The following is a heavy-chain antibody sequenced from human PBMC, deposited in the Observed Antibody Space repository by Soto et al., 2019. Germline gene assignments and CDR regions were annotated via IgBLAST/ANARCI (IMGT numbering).Heavy chain of an antibody. J-gene: IGHJ4*02. CDR3: ARGVVSTGYFDY. CDR1: GFTFSDHY. Sequence: EVQLAESGGGLVQPGGSLRLSCAASGFTFSDHYMDWVRQAPGKGLEWVGRSRDKVHSHTTEYAASVKGRFTISRCDSENSLYLQMNSLKTEDTAAYYCARGVVSTGYFDYWGQGTLVTVSS. D-gene: IGHD5-12*01. V-gene: IGHV3-72*01. CDR2: SRDKVHSHTT.